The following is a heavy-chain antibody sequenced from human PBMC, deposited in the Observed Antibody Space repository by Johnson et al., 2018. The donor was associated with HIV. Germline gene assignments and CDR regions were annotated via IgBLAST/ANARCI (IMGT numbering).Heavy chain of an antibody. CDR3: AREMAATNAWALDI. CDR1: GFTFSSYA. D-gene: IGHD5-24*01. V-gene: IGHV3-33*08. CDR2: IRYDGSNK. J-gene: IGHJ3*02. Sequence: QVQLVESGGGVVQPGRSLRLSCAASGFTFSSYAMHWVRQAPGKGLEWVAFIRYDGSNKYYADSVKGRFTISRDNSKNTLYLQMNSLRAEDTAVYYCAREMAATNAWALDIWGQGTMVTVSS.